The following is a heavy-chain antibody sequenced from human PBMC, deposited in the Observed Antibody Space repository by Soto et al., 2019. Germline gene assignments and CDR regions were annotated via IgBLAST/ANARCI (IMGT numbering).Heavy chain of an antibody. CDR3: VRAAGF. D-gene: IGHD6-19*01. CDR2: IFNTGNT. J-gene: IGHJ4*02. CDR1: GGSISGYY. V-gene: IGHV4-59*01. Sequence: SETLSLTCTVSGGSISGYYWNWIRQPPGKGLEWIGSIFNTGNTNYNPSLKSRVTISLDTSKNQFSLKLSSVTAADTAIYYCVRAAGFWGQGILVTVSS.